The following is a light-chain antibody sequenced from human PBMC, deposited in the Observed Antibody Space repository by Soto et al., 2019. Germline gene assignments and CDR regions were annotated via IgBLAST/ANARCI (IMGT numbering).Light chain of an antibody. V-gene: IGKV1-5*03. CDR1: QSISTW. CDR2: KTS. CDR3: QHYNTYSQT. Sequence: IQMTQSPSTLSASVGDRVTITCLASQSISTWLAWYQQKPGKAPKLLIYKTSTLESGVPSRFSGSGSGTEFTLTISSLQPDDFATYYCQHYNTYSQTFGQGTKVDIK. J-gene: IGKJ1*01.